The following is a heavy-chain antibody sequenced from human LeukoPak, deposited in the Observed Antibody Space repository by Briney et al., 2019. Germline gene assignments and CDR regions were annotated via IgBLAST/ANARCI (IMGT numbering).Heavy chain of an antibody. V-gene: IGHV3-23*01. D-gene: IGHD6-13*01. CDR1: GFTFSTHA. CDR3: AKGPRQQLVTRFDN. CDR2: ISASGGGT. J-gene: IGHJ4*02. Sequence: GGSLRLSCAASGFTFSTHAMSWVRQAPGKGLEWVSDISASGGGTYYAASVKGRFTVSRDNSKNTLYLQMSSLRADDTAVYYCAKGPRQQLVTRFDNWGQGTLVTVSS.